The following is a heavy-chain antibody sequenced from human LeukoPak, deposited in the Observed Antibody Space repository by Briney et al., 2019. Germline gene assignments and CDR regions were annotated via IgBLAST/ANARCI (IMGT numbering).Heavy chain of an antibody. J-gene: IGHJ3*02. CDR1: GFTFSSYW. V-gene: IGHV3-7*01. CDR2: IKEDGSEK. CDR3: ASQYYYDSSGYYLGGSAFDI. D-gene: IGHD3-22*01. Sequence: PGGSLRLSCAASGFTFSSYWMKWVRQAPGKGLEWVTNIKEDGSEKYYADSVKGRFTISRDNAKNSLYLQMNSLRAEDTAVYYCASQYYYDSSGYYLGGSAFDIWGQGTMVTVSS.